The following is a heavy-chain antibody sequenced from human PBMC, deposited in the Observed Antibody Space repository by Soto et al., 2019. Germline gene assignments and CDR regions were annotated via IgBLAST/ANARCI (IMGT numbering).Heavy chain of an antibody. Sequence: EVQLVESGGGLVKPGGSLRLSCAASGFTFSSYSMNWVRQAPGKGLEWVSSISSSSSYIYYTDSVKGRFTISRDNAKNSLYLQMNSLRAEDTAVYYCATIVVVPAANWFDPWGQGTLVTVSS. CDR2: ISSSSSYI. CDR1: GFTFSSYS. J-gene: IGHJ5*02. D-gene: IGHD2-2*01. CDR3: ATIVVVPAANWFDP. V-gene: IGHV3-21*01.